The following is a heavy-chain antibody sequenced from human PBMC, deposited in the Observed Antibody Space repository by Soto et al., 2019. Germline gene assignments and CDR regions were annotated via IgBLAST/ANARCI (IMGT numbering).Heavy chain of an antibody. CDR1: GGSISSGDYY. CDR3: ASTLGYWGPHDY. CDR2: IYYSGST. V-gene: IGHV4-30-4*01. J-gene: IGHJ4*02. Sequence: LSLTCTVSGGSISSGDYYWSWIRQPPGKGLEWIGYIYYSGSTYYNPSLKSRVTISVDTSKNQFSLKLSSVTAADTAVYYCASTLGYWGPHDYWGQGTLVTVSS. D-gene: IGHD2-15*01.